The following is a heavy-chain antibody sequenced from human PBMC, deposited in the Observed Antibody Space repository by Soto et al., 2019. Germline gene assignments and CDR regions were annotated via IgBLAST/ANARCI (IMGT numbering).Heavy chain of an antibody. V-gene: IGHV4-31*03. J-gene: IGHJ4*02. D-gene: IGHD3-22*01. CDR1: GGSISSGGYY. CDR2: IYYSGST. CDR3: AREERSYYYDSSGYYSG. Sequence: ASETLSLTCTVSGGSISSGGYYWSWIRQHPGKGLEWIGYIYYSGSTYYNPSLKSRVTISVDTSKNQFSLKLSSVTAADTAVYYCAREERSYYYDSSGYYSGWGKGTLVTVSS.